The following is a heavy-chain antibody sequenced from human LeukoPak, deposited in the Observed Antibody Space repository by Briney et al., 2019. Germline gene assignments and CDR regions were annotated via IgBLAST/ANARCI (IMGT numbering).Heavy chain of an antibody. V-gene: IGHV3-23*01. J-gene: IGHJ3*02. CDR1: GFTFSSYA. CDR3: ASGGIVVPAARHAFDI. D-gene: IGHD2-2*01. CDR2: ISGSGGST. Sequence: GGSLRLSCAASGFTFSSYAMSWVRQAPGKGLEWVSAISGSGGSTYYADSVKGRFTISRDNSKNTLYLQMNSLRAEDTAVYYCASGGIVVPAARHAFDIWGQGTMVTVSS.